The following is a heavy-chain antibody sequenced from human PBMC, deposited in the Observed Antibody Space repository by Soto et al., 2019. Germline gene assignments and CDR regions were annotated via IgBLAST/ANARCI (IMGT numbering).Heavy chain of an antibody. CDR3: ARTSSIVARPFDY. Sequence: GGSLRLSCAASGFTFSSYAMSWVRQAPGKGLEWVSAITGGGVNTYYAASVEGRLTVSRDKTMNTLYLQMNSLRAEDTAVYYCARTSSIVARPFDYWGQGTLVTVSS. J-gene: IGHJ4*02. V-gene: IGHV3-23*01. CDR1: GFTFSSYA. D-gene: IGHD6-6*01. CDR2: ITGGGVNT.